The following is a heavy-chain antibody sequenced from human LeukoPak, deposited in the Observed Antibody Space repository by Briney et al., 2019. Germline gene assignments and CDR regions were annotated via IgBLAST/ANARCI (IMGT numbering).Heavy chain of an antibody. Sequence: GRSLRLSCAASGFTFSSYGMHWVRQAPGKGLEWVAVISYDGSNKYYADSVKGRFTISRDNSKNTLYLQMNSLRAEDTAVYYCAKDKYSSGWFTPSIDYWGQGTLVTVSS. CDR3: AKDKYSSGWFTPSIDY. CDR2: ISYDGSNK. V-gene: IGHV3-30*18. J-gene: IGHJ4*02. D-gene: IGHD6-19*01. CDR1: GFTFSSYG.